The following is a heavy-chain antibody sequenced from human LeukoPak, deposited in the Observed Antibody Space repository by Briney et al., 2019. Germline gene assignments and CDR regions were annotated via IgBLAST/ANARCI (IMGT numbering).Heavy chain of an antibody. V-gene: IGHV3-7*01. CDR2: IKQDGSEK. D-gene: IGHD1-26*01. CDR3: ARDGRPPAPGGATSLGAFDI. J-gene: IGHJ3*02. CDR1: GFTFSSYW. Sequence: PGGSLRLSCAASGFTFSSYWMSWVRQAPGKGLEWVANIKQDGSEKYYVDSVKGRFTISRDNAKNSLYLQMNSLRAEDTAVYYCARDGRPPAPGGATSLGAFDIWGQGTMVTVSS.